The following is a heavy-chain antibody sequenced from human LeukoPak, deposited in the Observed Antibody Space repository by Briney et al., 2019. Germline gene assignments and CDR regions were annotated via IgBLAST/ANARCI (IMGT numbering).Heavy chain of an antibody. J-gene: IGHJ5*02. CDR1: GGSFSGYY. CDR2: INHSGST. CDR3: ATRIRMLAGWFDP. Sequence: SETLSLTCAVYGGSFSGYYWSWIRQPPGKGLEWIGEINHSGSTNYNPSLKSRVTVSVDTSKNQFSLKLSSVTAADTAVYYCATRIRMLAGWFDPWGQGTLVTVSS. D-gene: IGHD2-8*01. V-gene: IGHV4-34*01.